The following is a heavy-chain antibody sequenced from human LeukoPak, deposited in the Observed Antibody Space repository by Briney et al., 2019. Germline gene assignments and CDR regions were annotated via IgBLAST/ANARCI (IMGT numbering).Heavy chain of an antibody. J-gene: IGHJ6*03. D-gene: IGHD1-14*01. V-gene: IGHV4-61*02. CDR2: IYTSGST. Sequence: SETLSLTCTVSGGSISSGSYYWSWIRQPAGKGLEWIGRIYTSGSTNYNPSLKSRVTISVDTSKNQFSLKLSSVTAADTAVYYCARTNRNGDLGYYYYYMDVWGKGTTVTVSS. CDR1: GGSISSGSYY. CDR3: ARTNRNGDLGYYYYYMDV.